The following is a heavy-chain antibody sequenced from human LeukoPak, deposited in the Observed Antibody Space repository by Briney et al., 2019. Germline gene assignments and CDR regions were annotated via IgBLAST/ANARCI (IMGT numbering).Heavy chain of an antibody. CDR3: ARQWDSSGYHEYFQH. Sequence: SETLSLTCTVSGGSISSNTYCWGWIRQPPGKGLEWIGTLYYSGSTYYNPSLKSRVTISVDTSKNHLSLRLSSVTAADTAVYYCARQWDSSGYHEYFQHWGQGTLVTVSS. CDR1: GGSISSNTYC. CDR2: LYYSGST. J-gene: IGHJ1*01. D-gene: IGHD3-22*01. V-gene: IGHV4-39*01.